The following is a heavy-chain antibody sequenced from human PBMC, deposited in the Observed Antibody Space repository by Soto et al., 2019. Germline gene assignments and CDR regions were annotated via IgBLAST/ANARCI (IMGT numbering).Heavy chain of an antibody. CDR1: GFTFSSYS. J-gene: IGHJ4*02. V-gene: IGHV3-21*01. D-gene: IGHD6-19*01. CDR2: ISSSSSYI. CDR3: ARAQRIAVAGSFDY. Sequence: GGSLRVSCAASGFTFSSYSMNWVRQDPGKGLEWVSSISSSSSYIYYADSVKGRFTISRDNAKNSLYLQMNSLRAEDTAVYYCARAQRIAVAGSFDYWGQGTLVTVSS.